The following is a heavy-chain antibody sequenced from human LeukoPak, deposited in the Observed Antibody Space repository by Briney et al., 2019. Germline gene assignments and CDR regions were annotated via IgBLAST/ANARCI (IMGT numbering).Heavy chain of an antibody. V-gene: IGHV3-33*01. J-gene: IGHJ3*02. CDR3: ARGGYGDYAFDI. D-gene: IGHD4-17*01. CDR1: GFTFSSYG. Sequence: GRSLRLSCAASGFTFSSYGMHWVRQAPGKGLEWVAVIWYDGSSKYNGDSVKGRFSISRDNSKNTLYLQMNSLRAEDTAVYYCARGGYGDYAFDIWGQGTMVTVSS. CDR2: IWYDGSSK.